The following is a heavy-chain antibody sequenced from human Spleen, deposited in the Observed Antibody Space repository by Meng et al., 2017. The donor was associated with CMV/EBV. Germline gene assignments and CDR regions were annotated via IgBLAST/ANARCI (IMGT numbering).Heavy chain of an antibody. J-gene: IGHJ6*02. CDR2: IYYDGSNR. D-gene: IGHD6-19*01. CDR1: GFSFSGYG. CDR3: AKENGRLAATYYYYGMDV. V-gene: IGHV3-30*02. Sequence: GESLKISCAASGFSFSGYGMYWVRQAPGRGLEWVALIYYDGSNRYYADSVKGRFTISRDNSKNTLYLQMNSLRAEDTAVYYCAKENGRLAATYYYYGMDVWGQGTTVTVSS.